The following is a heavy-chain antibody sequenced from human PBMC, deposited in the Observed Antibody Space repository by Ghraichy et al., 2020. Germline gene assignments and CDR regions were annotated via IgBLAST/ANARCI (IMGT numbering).Heavy chain of an antibody. J-gene: IGHJ6*02. Sequence: ASVKVSCKASGYTFTDYYVHWVRQAPGQGLEWMGWINPNSGGTNYAQKFQGRVTMTRDTSISTAYMEVSRLRSDDTAVYYCARDQKSVSGFRVYMLEVWGQGTTVTVSS. CDR1: GYTFTDYY. CDR3: ARDQKSVSGFRVYMLEV. D-gene: IGHD5/OR15-5a*01. V-gene: IGHV1-2*02. CDR2: INPNSGGT.